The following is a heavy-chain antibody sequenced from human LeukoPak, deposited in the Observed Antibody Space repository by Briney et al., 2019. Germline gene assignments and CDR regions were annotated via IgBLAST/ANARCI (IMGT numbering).Heavy chain of an antibody. CDR2: ISYDGGNI. D-gene: IGHD6-19*01. V-gene: IGHV3-30*04. CDR1: GFTFDTYA. CDR3: ARDPPFSSGWSQNHFDY. J-gene: IGHJ4*02. Sequence: GGSLRLSCAPSGFTFDTYAMHWVRQAPGKGLEWVALISYDGGNIYYADSVKGRFIISRDNSKNMLLLQMDSLRVEDTAVYYCARDPPFSSGWSQNHFDYWGQGTLVAVSS.